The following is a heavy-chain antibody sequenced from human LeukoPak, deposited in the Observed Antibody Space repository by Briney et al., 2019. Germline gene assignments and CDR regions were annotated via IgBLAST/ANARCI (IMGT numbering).Heavy chain of an antibody. CDR2: MNPNSGNT. J-gene: IGHJ5*02. CDR1: GYTFTSYD. Sequence: ASVKVSCKASGYTFTSYDINWVRQATGQGLEWMGWMNPNSGNTGSAQRFQGRITMTRDTSISTAYMELSSLRSEDTAVYYCARGPLVRLPSSFDPWGQGTLVTASS. D-gene: IGHD3-16*02. CDR3: ARGPLVRLPSSFDP. V-gene: IGHV1-8*01.